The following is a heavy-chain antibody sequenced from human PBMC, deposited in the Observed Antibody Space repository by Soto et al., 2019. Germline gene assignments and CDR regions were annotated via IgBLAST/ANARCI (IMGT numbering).Heavy chain of an antibody. CDR3: AKWGGNIVVVPAANYYYGMDV. CDR2: ISPGSRYP. Sequence: GGSLRLSCAGSGFTFGDSYMSWIRQAPGKGLEWLSYISPGSRYPAYADSVKGRFTISRDNAKNSLYLQMNSLRAEDTALYYCAKWGGNIVVVPAANYYYGMDVWGQGTTVTVSS. V-gene: IGHV3-11*03. J-gene: IGHJ6*02. D-gene: IGHD2-2*01. CDR1: GFTFGDSY.